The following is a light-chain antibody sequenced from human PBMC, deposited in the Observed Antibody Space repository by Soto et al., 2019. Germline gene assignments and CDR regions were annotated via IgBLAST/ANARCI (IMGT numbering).Light chain of an antibody. CDR3: QQYNNWPRT. V-gene: IGKV3-15*01. CDR1: QSVSSN. Sequence: IVMTQSPATLSVSPWERATLSCRASQSVSSNLAWYQQKPGQAPRLLISGASTRATGIPARFSGSGSGTEFTLTISSLQSEDFAVYYCQQYNNWPRTFGQGTKVDIK. CDR2: GAS. J-gene: IGKJ1*01.